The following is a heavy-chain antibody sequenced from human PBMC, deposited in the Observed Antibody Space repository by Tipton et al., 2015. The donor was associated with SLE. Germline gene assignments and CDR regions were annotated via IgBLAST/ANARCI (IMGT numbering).Heavy chain of an antibody. V-gene: IGHV4-4*02. CDR1: GGSISSGYW. J-gene: IGHJ2*01. Sequence: SLRLSCAVSGGSISSGYWWSWVRQPPGKGLEWIGEIERTGRTNYNPSLKSRVTISVDTSKNQFSLNLTSVTAADTSVYYCTRLKETIRGSHFVWYFDLWGRGTLVAVSS. D-gene: IGHD3-10*01. CDR2: IERTGRT. CDR3: TRLKETIRGSHFVWYFDL.